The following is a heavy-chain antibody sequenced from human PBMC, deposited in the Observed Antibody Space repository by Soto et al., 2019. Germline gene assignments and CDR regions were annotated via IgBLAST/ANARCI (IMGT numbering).Heavy chain of an antibody. V-gene: IGHV1-69*13. D-gene: IGHD2-8*01. Sequence: SVKVSCKAYGGTFSNHAVSWVRQAPGQGPEWMGGIIPLSGTTNYVQNFQGRVTITADEYMSTDYMELSSLRYEDTAVYYCARGPDRNGFYLFDLWGQGTLVTVFS. CDR1: GGTFSNHA. J-gene: IGHJ4*02. CDR2: IIPLSGTT. CDR3: ARGPDRNGFYLFDL.